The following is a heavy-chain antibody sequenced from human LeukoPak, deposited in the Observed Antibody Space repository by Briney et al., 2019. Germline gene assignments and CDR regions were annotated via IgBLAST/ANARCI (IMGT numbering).Heavy chain of an antibody. V-gene: IGHV3-23*01. Sequence: GGSLRLSCAASGFTFNSYAMSWVRQAPGKGLEWVSAISGSGGSTYYADSVKGRFTISRDNSKNTLYLQMNSLRAEDTAVYYCAKDLRIAAAGTGFDYWGQGTLVTVSS. CDR3: AKDLRIAAAGTGFDY. CDR1: GFTFNSYA. CDR2: ISGSGGST. D-gene: IGHD6-13*01. J-gene: IGHJ4*02.